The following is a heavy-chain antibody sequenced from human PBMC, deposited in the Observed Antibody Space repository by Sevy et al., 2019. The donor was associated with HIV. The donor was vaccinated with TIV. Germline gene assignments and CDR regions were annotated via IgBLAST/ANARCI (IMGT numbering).Heavy chain of an antibody. Sequence: GGSLRLSCAASGFTFSDYYMSWIRQAPGKGLEWLSYISGSDNIIHYANSARGRFTISRDNAKNSLYLQMNSLRAEDTAVYYCARDHVKDGDLGDYYYYAMDVWGQGTSVTVSS. CDR3: ARDHVKDGDLGDYYYYAMDV. J-gene: IGHJ6*02. D-gene: IGHD4-17*01. V-gene: IGHV3-11*01. CDR1: GFTFSDYY. CDR2: ISGSDNII.